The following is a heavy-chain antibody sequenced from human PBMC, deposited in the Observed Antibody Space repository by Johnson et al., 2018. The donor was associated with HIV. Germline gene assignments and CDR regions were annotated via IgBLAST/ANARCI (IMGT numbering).Heavy chain of an antibody. CDR1: GFTVSSTY. Sequence: VQLVESGGGLVQPGGSLRLSCAASGFTVSSTYMIWVLQTPGKGLAWASVIYSGGSTSYADSVRGRSPISRDNAKYTVDLQMNRLRVEDTAVYYCAKVDFGGDTCAGYDPFDLWGQGTLVTVSS. CDR2: IYSGGST. D-gene: IGHD2-21*01. V-gene: IGHV3-66*01. J-gene: IGHJ3*01. CDR3: AKVDFGGDTCAGYDPFDL.